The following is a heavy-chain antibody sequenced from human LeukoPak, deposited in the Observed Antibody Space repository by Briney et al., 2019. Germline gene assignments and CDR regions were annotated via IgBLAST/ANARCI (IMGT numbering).Heavy chain of an antibody. Sequence: GGSLSLSCAASGFPFSNYWMTWVRQAPGKGLEWVANIKQDGSEKYYVDSVKGRFTISRDNAKNSLYLQMNSLRAEDTAVYYCARSETTYYYDSSVYFYYYYGMDVWGQGTTVTVSS. V-gene: IGHV3-7*01. CDR3: ARSETTYYYDSSVYFYYYYGMDV. CDR1: GFPFSNYW. CDR2: IKQDGSEK. D-gene: IGHD3-22*01. J-gene: IGHJ6*02.